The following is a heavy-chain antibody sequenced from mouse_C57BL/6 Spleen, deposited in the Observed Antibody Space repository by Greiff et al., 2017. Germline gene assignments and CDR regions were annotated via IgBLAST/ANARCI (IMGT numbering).Heavy chain of an antibody. CDR1: GYTFTSYW. CDR3: ARGGTTVVANYAMDY. D-gene: IGHD1-1*01. CDR2: IHPNSGST. Sequence: QVQLKQPGAELVKPGASVKLSCKASGYTFTSYWMHWVKQRPGQGLEWIGMIHPNSGSTNYNEKFKSKATLTVDKSSSTAYMQLSSLTSEDSAVYYCARGGTTVVANYAMDYWGQGTSVTVSS. V-gene: IGHV1-64*01. J-gene: IGHJ4*01.